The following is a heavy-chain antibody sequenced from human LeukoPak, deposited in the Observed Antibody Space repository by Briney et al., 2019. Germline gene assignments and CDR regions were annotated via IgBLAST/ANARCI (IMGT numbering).Heavy chain of an antibody. J-gene: IGHJ4*02. D-gene: IGHD6-13*01. CDR3: VGFRATAGLY. Sequence: GGSLRLSCSASGFTFSNYAMYWVRQAPGKGLEYVSAITSNGGSAYYADSVKGRFTISGDNSRNTLYLQMSSLRADDTAVYYCVGFRATAGLYWGQGTLVTVSS. V-gene: IGHV3-64D*06. CDR1: GFTFSNYA. CDR2: ITSNGGSA.